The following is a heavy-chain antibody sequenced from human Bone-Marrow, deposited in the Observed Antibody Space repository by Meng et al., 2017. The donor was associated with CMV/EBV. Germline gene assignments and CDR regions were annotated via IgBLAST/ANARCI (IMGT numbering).Heavy chain of an antibody. D-gene: IGHD4-11*01. J-gene: IGHJ4*02. CDR3: AKDVVGAATTYYFDY. V-gene: IGHV3-30-3*01. CDR2: ISYDGSKN. CDR1: GFTFSSDA. Sequence: GESLKISCAASGFTFSSDAMHWVRQAPGKGLEWVAVISYDGSKNKFADSVKGRFTISRDNSKNSLYLQMNSLRAEDTALYYCAKDVVGAATTYYFDYWGQGTLVTVSS.